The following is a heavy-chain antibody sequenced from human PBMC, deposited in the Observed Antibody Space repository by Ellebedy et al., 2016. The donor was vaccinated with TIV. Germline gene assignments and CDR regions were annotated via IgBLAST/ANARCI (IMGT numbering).Heavy chain of an antibody. CDR2: ITSSSSTI. CDR1: GFTFSSYS. V-gene: IGHV3-48*04. CDR3: ASGGYGGHDY. J-gene: IGHJ4*02. Sequence: GGSLRLSCAASGFTFSSYSMNWVRQAPGKGLEWVSYITSSSSTIHYADSVKGRFTISRDNAKKSLYLQMNSLRAEDTAVYYCASGGYGGHDYWGQGALVTVSS. D-gene: IGHD4-23*01.